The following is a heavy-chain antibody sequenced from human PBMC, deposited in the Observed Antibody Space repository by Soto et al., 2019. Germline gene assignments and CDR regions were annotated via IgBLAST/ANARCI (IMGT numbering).Heavy chain of an antibody. CDR1: VGTFSSYA. V-gene: IGHV1-69*06. D-gene: IGHD3-3*01. Sequence: SVKVSCKASVGTFSSYAISWVRQAPGQGLEWMGGIIPIFGTANYAQKFQGRVTITADKSTSTAYMELSSLRSEDTAVYYCARVSLRFLEWSTSRGYYFDSWGQGTLATVSS. J-gene: IGHJ4*02. CDR3: ARVSLRFLEWSTSRGYYFDS. CDR2: IIPIFGTA.